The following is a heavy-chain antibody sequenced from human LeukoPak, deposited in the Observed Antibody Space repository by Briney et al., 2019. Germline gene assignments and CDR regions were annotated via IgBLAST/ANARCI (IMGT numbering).Heavy chain of an antibody. V-gene: IGHV3-66*01. J-gene: IGHJ3*02. CDR2: TYVAGTT. D-gene: IGHD3-16*01. Sequence: GGSLRLSCAASDLIVTINYMTWVRQAPGRGLEWVSVTYVAGTTYYADSVKGRFAVSRDYSNNTMFLQMNDLRAEDTGVYYCAISADLDRITDQGFDMWGQGTSVTV. CDR3: AISADLDRITDQGFDM. CDR1: DLIVTINY.